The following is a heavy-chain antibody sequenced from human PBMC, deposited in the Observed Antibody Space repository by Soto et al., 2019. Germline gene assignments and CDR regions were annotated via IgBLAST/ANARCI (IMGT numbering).Heavy chain of an antibody. J-gene: IGHJ4*02. D-gene: IGHD5-12*01. V-gene: IGHV4-34*01. Sequence: QVQLQQWGAGLLKPSETLSLTCAVYGGSFSGYYWSWIRQPPGKGLEWIGEINHSGSTNYNPSLKRRVTISADPSKNQFALKLTSVTAADTAVYYCARGRTRNGYYYVGYFDYWGQGTLVTVSS. CDR1: GGSFSGYY. CDR3: ARGRTRNGYYYVGYFDY. CDR2: INHSGST.